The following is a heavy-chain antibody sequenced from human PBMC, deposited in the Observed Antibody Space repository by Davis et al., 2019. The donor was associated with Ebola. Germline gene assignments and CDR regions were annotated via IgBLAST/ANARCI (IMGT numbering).Heavy chain of an antibody. D-gene: IGHD2-15*01. J-gene: IGHJ6*02. CDR2: IIPIFGTA. CDR1: GGTFSSYA. V-gene: IGHV1-69*06. Sequence: SSVTVSCKASGGTFSSYAISWVRQAPGQGLEWMGGIIPIFGTANYAQKFQGRATITADKSTSTVYMELSSLRSEDTAVYYCARSPIVVVVAATPGYYYGMDVWGQGTTVTISS. CDR3: ARSPIVVVVAATPGYYYGMDV.